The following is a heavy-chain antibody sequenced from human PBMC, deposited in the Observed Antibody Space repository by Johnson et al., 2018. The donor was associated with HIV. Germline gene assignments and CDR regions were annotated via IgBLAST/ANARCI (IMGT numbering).Heavy chain of an antibody. CDR3: TSSYNFWAFDI. V-gene: IGHV3-74*02. CDR2: INPDGTDT. Sequence: VQLVESGGGLVKPGGSLRLSCAASGFTFSDYYMSWIRQAPGKGLVWVSRINPDGTDTSYVDSVKGRFTISRDNAKNTLYLQLNGLRAEDTAVYYCTSSYNFWAFDIWGQGTVVTVSS. CDR1: GFTFSDYY. J-gene: IGHJ3*02. D-gene: IGHD5-24*01.